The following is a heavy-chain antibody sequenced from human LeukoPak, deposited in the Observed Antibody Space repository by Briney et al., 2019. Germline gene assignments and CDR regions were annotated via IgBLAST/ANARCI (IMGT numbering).Heavy chain of an antibody. Sequence: SETLSLTCTVSGGSISSSSYYWGWIRQPPGKGLEWIGSIYYSGSTYYNPSPKSRVTISVDTSKNQFSLKLSSVTAADTAVYYCARLGYDYVWGSFRYYFDYWGQGTLVTVSS. V-gene: IGHV4-39*07. CDR3: ARLGYDYVWGSFRYYFDY. D-gene: IGHD3-16*02. CDR2: IYYSGST. CDR1: GGSISSSSYY. J-gene: IGHJ4*02.